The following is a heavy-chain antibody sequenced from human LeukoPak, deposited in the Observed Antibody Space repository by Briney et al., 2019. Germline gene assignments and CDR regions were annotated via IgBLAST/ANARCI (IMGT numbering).Heavy chain of an antibody. D-gene: IGHD5-12*01. Sequence: PSETLSLTCAAYGGSFSGYYWSWIRQPPGKGLEWIGEINHSGSTNYNPPLKSRVTISVDTSKNQFSLKLSSVTAADTAVYYCARAPLRYFDYWGQGTLVTVSS. CDR3: ARAPLRYFDY. V-gene: IGHV4-34*01. CDR1: GGSFSGYY. J-gene: IGHJ4*02. CDR2: INHSGST.